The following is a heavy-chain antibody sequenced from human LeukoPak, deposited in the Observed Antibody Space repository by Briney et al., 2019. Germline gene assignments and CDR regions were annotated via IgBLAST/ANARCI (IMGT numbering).Heavy chain of an antibody. CDR2: VDYNGAT. CDR1: GASFSSDH. V-gene: IGHV4-59*03. J-gene: IGHJ4*02. Sequence: SETLSFTCSVSGASFSSDHSYWIRQLPRKGLEWIGSVDYNGATTYNPSLQSRIIISLDTSNNQFSLTLTSVTAADTALNFCTSGYTEAFDYWGEGSLVTVSS. D-gene: IGHD5-12*01. CDR3: TSGYTEAFDY.